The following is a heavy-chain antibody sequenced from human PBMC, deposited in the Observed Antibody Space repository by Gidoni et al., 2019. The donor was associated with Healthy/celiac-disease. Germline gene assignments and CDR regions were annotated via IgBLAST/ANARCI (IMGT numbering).Heavy chain of an antibody. CDR1: GGSLSSSNW. D-gene: IGHD6-13*01. Sequence: QVQLQESGPGLVKPSGTLSLTCAVSGGSLSSSNWWSWVRQPPGKGLEWIVEIYHSGSTNYNPSLKSRVTISVDKSKNQFSLKLSSVTAADTAVYYCASRWHSSSRWFDPWGQGTLVTVSS. J-gene: IGHJ5*02. CDR2: IYHSGST. CDR3: ASRWHSSSRWFDP. V-gene: IGHV4-4*02.